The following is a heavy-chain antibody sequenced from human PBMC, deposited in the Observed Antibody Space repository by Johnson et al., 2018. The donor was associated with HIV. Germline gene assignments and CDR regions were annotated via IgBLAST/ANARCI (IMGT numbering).Heavy chain of an antibody. Sequence: VQLVESGGGVVQPGRSLRLSCAASGFTFSTYGMHWVRQAPGKGLEWVAVMWYDGSNKYYADSVKGRFTISRDNSKNTLYLQMNSLRAEDTAVYYCAKIYGDYAVGAFDIWGQGTMVTVSS. CDR3: AKIYGDYAVGAFDI. CDR2: MWYDGSNK. CDR1: GFTFSTYG. V-gene: IGHV3-33*06. D-gene: IGHD4-17*01. J-gene: IGHJ3*02.